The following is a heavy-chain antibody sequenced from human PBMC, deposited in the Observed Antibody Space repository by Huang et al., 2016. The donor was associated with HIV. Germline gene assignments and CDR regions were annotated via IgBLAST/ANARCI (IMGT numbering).Heavy chain of an antibody. J-gene: IGHJ4*02. CDR3: ASLFFDY. CDR1: GGSFSGYY. V-gene: IGHV4-34*01. CDR2: IKHSGST. Sequence: QVQLQQWGAGVLKPSETLSLTCAVYGGSFSGYYWSWIRQSPGKGLEWIGEIKHSGSTNYNPSLKSRVTRSVDTSKNQFSLKLSSVTAADTAVYYCASLFFDYWGQGILVTVSS.